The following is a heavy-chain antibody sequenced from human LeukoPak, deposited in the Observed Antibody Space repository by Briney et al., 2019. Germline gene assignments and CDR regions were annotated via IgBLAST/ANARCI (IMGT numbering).Heavy chain of an antibody. CDR1: GYTFTGYY. D-gene: IGHD6-13*01. CDR2: INPNSGGT. V-gene: IGHV1-2*06. Sequence: GASVKVSCKASGYTFTGYYMHWVRQAPGQRLEWMGRINPNSGGTNYAQKFQGRVTMTEDTSTDTAYMELSRLRSEDTAVYYCAIRIAAAGTGLFDYWGQGTLVTVSS. CDR3: AIRIAAAGTGLFDY. J-gene: IGHJ4*02.